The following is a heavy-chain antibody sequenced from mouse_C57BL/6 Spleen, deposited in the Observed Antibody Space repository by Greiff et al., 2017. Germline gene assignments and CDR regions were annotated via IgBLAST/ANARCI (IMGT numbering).Heavy chain of an antibody. D-gene: IGHD2-1*01. CDR2: ISDGGSYT. V-gene: IGHV5-4*01. CDR1: GFTFSSYA. Sequence: EVKLMESGGGLVKPGGSLKLSCAASGFTFSSYAMSWVRQTPEKRLEWVATISDGGSYTYYPDNVKGRFTISRDNAKNNLYLQMSHLKSEDTAMYYCAREEGNHYYAMDYWGQGTSVTVSS. J-gene: IGHJ4*01. CDR3: AREEGNHYYAMDY.